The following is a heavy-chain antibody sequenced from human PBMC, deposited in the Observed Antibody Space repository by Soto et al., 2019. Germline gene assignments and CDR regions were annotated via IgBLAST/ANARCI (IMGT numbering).Heavy chain of an antibody. CDR1: GFTFRSYG. CDR2: IWYDGSNK. V-gene: IGHV3-33*01. Sequence: GGSLRLSCAASGFTFRSYGMHWVRQAPGKGLEWVAVIWYDGSNKYYADSVKGRFTISRDNSKNTLYLQMNSLRAEDTAVYYCARDRIPYYDSRGLFDYWGQGTLVTVSS. CDR3: ARDRIPYYDSRGLFDY. J-gene: IGHJ4*02. D-gene: IGHD3-22*01.